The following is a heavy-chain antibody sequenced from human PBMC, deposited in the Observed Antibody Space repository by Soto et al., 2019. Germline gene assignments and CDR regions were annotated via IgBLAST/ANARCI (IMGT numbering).Heavy chain of an antibody. V-gene: IGHV1-18*04. Sequence: ASVKVSCKASGYTFTNYGIIWLRQAPGQWLEWMCLINPYNGNTNYEQKVQGRVTMTTDTSTSTAYMQLRSLRSDDTAVYYCARVTTDSSGYYKYYFDYWAQGTLVTVSS. CDR3: ARVTTDSSGYYKYYFDY. J-gene: IGHJ4*02. CDR2: INPYNGNT. D-gene: IGHD3-22*01. CDR1: GYTFTNYG.